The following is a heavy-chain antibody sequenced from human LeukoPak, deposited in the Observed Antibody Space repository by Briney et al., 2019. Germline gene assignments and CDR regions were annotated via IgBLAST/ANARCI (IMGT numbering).Heavy chain of an antibody. D-gene: IGHD5-12*01. Sequence: PGGSLRLSCAASGFTFSSYWMSWVRQAPGKGLEWVANIKQDGSEKYYVDSVKGRFTISRDNAKNSLYLQMNSLRAEDTAVYYCAREERFGVATRPLDYWGQGTLVTVSS. V-gene: IGHV3-7*01. CDR1: GFTFSSYW. J-gene: IGHJ4*02. CDR2: IKQDGSEK. CDR3: AREERFGVATRPLDY.